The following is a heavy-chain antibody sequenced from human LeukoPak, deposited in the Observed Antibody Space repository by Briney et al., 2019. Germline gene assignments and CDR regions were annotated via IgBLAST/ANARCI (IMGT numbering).Heavy chain of an antibody. D-gene: IGHD3-22*01. J-gene: IGHJ4*02. CDR2: ISDSGGSR. CDR3: AKRGVVIRVILVGFHKEAYYFDS. Sequence: SGGSLRLSCAVSGLTLSNYGMSWVRQAPGKGLEWVAGISDSGGSRNYADSVKGRFTISRDNPKNTLYLQMNSLRAEDTAVYFCAKRGVVIRVILVGFHKEAYYFDSWGQGALVTVSS. V-gene: IGHV3-23*01. CDR1: GLTLSNYG.